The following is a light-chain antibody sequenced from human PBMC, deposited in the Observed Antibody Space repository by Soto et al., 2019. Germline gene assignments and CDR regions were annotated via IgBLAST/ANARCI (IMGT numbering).Light chain of an antibody. CDR3: QQYYSYPLT. J-gene: IGKJ4*01. Sequence: AIRMTQSPSSFSASTGDRVTITCRASQGIISYLAWYQQKPGKAPKLLIYAASTLQTGVPSRFSGSGSGTDFTLTISWLQSEDFATYYCQQYYSYPLTFGGGTKVEIK. CDR1: QGIISY. V-gene: IGKV1-8*01. CDR2: AAS.